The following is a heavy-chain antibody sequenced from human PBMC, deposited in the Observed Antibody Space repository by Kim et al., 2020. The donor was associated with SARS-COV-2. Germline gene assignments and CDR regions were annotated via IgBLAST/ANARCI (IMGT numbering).Heavy chain of an antibody. Sequence: GGSLRLSCAASGFTFSSYAMHWVRQAPGKGLEWVVIISYDGSHKYYADSVKGRFTISRDNSKNTLYLQMNSLRAEDTAVYYCARERWYYYDISGPPRSPRDDAFDIWGQGTMVTVSS. J-gene: IGHJ3*02. CDR3: ARERWYYYDISGPPRSPRDDAFDI. CDR1: GFTFSSYA. V-gene: IGHV3-30*04. CDR2: ISYDGSHK. D-gene: IGHD3-22*01.